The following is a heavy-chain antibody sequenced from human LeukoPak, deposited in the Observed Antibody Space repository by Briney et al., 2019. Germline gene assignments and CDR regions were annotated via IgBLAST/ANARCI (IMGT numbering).Heavy chain of an antibody. V-gene: IGHV1-2*02. D-gene: IGHD1-26*01. CDR1: GYTFTGYH. CDR2: INPNSGDS. CDR3: ARTRTGYYGPLGY. J-gene: IGHJ4*02. Sequence: ASVKVSCKASGYTFTGYHMHWVRQAPGQGLEWMGWINPNSGDSSYAQKFQGRVTMTRDTSISTAYMELSRLTSDDTAFYYCARTRTGYYGPLGYWGQGTLVAVSS.